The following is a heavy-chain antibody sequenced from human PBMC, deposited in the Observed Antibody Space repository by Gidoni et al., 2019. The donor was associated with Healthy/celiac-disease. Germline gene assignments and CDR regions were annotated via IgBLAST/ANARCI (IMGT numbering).Heavy chain of an antibody. CDR2: IKQDGIEK. Sequence: EVQLVESGEGLVQPGGSLGLSCAPPGFTFRSYWMSWVRQATGKGLEWVANIKQDGIEKYYVDSGKGRFTISRDNAKNSLYLQMNSLRAEDTAVYYCARESVSVSYAFDIWGQGTMGTVSS. CDR1: GFTFRSYW. J-gene: IGHJ3*02. V-gene: IGHV3-7*01. CDR3: ARESVSVSYAFDI.